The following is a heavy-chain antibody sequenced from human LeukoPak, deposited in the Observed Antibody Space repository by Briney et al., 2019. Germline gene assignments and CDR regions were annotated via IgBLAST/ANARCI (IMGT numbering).Heavy chain of an antibody. V-gene: IGHV4-30-2*01. Sequence: SETLSLTCAVSGGSISSGGYSWSWIRQPPGKGLEWIGYIYHSGSTYYNPSLKSRVTISVDRSKNQFSLKLISVNAAEMEVYYCARVYTAWGRAFDIRGQGTMVTVSS. CDR2: IYHSGST. J-gene: IGHJ3*02. CDR3: ARVYTAWGRAFDI. D-gene: IGHD7-27*01. CDR1: GGSISSGGYS.